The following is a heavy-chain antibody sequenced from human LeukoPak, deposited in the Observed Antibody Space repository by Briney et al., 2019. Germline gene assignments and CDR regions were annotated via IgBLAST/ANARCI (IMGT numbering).Heavy chain of an antibody. CDR1: GFTFSSYA. CDR3: AKDREAFAAAVYFDY. J-gene: IGHJ4*02. Sequence: GGSLRLSCAASGFTFSSYAMSWVRQAPGKGLEWVSAISGSGGSTYYADSVKGRFTISRDNSKNTLYPQMNSLRAGDTAVYYCAKDREAFAAAVYFDYWGQGTLVTVSS. D-gene: IGHD6-13*01. V-gene: IGHV3-23*01. CDR2: ISGSGGST.